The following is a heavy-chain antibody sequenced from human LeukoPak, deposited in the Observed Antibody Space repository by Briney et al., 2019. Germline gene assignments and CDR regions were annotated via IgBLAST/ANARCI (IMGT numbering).Heavy chain of an antibody. CDR3: AKIPQVAPVTVPYFAH. CDR1: GFTVCSDY. J-gene: IGHJ4*02. CDR2: IYSGGST. V-gene: IGHV3-53*01. Sequence: GGSLRLSCAASGFTVCSDYMIWVRQAPGKGLEWVAVIYSGGSTYYANSVKGRCTISRDNSKNTLYLQMNSLRVEDTAVYYCAKIPQVAPVTVPYFAHWGQGTLVTVSS. D-gene: IGHD2-21*01.